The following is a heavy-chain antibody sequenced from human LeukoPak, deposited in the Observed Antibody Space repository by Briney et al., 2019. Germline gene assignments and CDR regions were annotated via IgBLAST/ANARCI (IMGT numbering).Heavy chain of an antibody. CDR2: INAGNGNT. J-gene: IGHJ3*01. D-gene: IGHD6-19*01. CDR1: GYTFTSYA. V-gene: IGHV1-3*01. CDR3: ARDMEWLVQGGY. Sequence: ASVKVSCKASGYTFTSYAMHWVRQAPGQRLEWMGWINAGNGNTKYSQEFQGRVTITRDTSASTAYMELSSLRSDDTAVYYCARDMEWLVQGGYWGPGTMVTVSS.